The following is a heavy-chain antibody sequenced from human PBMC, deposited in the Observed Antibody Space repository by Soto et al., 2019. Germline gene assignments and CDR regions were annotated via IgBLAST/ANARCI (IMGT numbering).Heavy chain of an antibody. D-gene: IGHD4-17*01. CDR2: INPSGGST. J-gene: IGHJ4*02. CDR1: GYTFTSYY. CDR3: ASFDYGDYGSLGY. V-gene: IGHV1-46*01. Sequence: QVQLVQSGAEVKKPGASVKVSCKASGYTFTSYYMHWVRQAPGQGLEWMGIINPSGGSTSYAQQFQGRVTMSRDTSTSAVYMELSSLRSEDTAVYYCASFDYGDYGSLGYWGQGTLVTVSS.